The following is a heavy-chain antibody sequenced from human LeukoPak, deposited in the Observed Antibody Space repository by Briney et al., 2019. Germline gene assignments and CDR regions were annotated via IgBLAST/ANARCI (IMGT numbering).Heavy chain of an antibody. V-gene: IGHV4-59*01. D-gene: IGHD7-27*01. Sequence: PSETLSLTCTVSGGSISSYYWSWIRQPPGKGLEWIGFIYYSGSTNYNPSPKSRVSISVDTSKNQFSLKLSSVTAADTAVYYCARTGKNWETGYGMDVWGQGTTVTVSS. CDR3: ARTGKNWETGYGMDV. J-gene: IGHJ6*02. CDR2: IYYSGST. CDR1: GGSISSYY.